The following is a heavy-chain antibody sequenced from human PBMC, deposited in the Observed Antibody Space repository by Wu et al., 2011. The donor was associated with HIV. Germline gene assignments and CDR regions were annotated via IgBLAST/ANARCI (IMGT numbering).Heavy chain of an antibody. CDR1: GYTFTSYD. CDR3: ARGKLGYCSGGSCPYYMDV. D-gene: IGHD2-15*01. V-gene: IGHV1-8*02. J-gene: IGHJ6*03. Sequence: LVQSGASVKVSCKASGYTFTSYDINWVRQATGQGLEWMGWMNPNSGNTGYAQKFQGRVTMTRNTSISTAYMELSSLRSEDTAVYYCARGKLGYCSGGSCPYYMDVWGKGTTVTVSS. CDR2: MNPNSGNT.